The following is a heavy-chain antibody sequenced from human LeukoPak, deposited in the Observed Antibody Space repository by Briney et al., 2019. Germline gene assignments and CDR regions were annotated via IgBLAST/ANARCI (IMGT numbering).Heavy chain of an antibody. CDR2: IKQDGSEK. CDR1: GFTFSTYW. CDR3: ASRAHFWSGPGG. V-gene: IGHV3-7*01. J-gene: IGHJ4*02. Sequence: GGSLRLSCAASGFTFSTYWMSWVRQAPGKGLEWVANIKQDGSEKYYVDSVKGRFTNSRDNAKNSLSLQMNSLRAEDTAVYYCASRAHFWSGPGGWGQGTLVTVSS. D-gene: IGHD3-3*02.